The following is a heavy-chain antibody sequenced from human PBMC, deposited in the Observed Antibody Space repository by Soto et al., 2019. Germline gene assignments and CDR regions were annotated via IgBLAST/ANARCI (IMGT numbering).Heavy chain of an antibody. Sequence: QITLKESGPTLVRPTQTLTLTCTVSGFSLRTDAVGVAWIRQSPGKALEWLGIIYWNGEKRYKSSLQTRLTITRDTSKNQVVLTMTDMAHLDTATYFCAHRIAAPGRTLDYWGQGVLVPVSS. D-gene: IGHD6-13*01. V-gene: IGHV2-5*01. CDR3: AHRIAAPGRTLDY. J-gene: IGHJ4*02. CDR1: GFSLRTDAVG. CDR2: IYWNGEK.